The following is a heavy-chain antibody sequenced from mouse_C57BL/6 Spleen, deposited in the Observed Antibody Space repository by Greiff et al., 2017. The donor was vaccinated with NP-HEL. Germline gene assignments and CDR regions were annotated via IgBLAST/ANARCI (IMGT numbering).Heavy chain of an antibody. CDR3: ARDYYDYDWFAY. CDR2: ISYDGSN. Sequence: EVHLVESGPGLVKPSQSLSLTCSVTGYSITSGYYWNWIRQFPGNKLEWMGYISYDGSNNYNPSLKNRISITRDTSKNQFFLKLNSVTTEDTATYYCARDYYDYDWFAYWGQGTLVTVSA. D-gene: IGHD2-4*01. J-gene: IGHJ3*01. V-gene: IGHV3-6*01. CDR1: GYSITSGYY.